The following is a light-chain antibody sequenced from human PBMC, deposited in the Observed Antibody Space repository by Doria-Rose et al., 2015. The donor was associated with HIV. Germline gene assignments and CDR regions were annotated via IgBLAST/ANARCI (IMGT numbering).Light chain of an antibody. Sequence: DIQVTQSPESLGMSLGERATLNCKSNQSLLYTSKHYLAWYQQKPGQPPKLLIYWASARHSGVTARFSGSESVTDFTLTISSLEAEDVAVYYCQQYYDTPSFGPGTTVDTK. CDR1: QSLLYTSKHY. J-gene: IGKJ3*01. CDR3: QQYYDTPS. V-gene: IGKV4-1*01. CDR2: WAS.